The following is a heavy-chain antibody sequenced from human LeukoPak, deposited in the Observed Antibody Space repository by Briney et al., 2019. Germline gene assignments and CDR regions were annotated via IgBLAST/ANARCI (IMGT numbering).Heavy chain of an antibody. D-gene: IGHD3-22*01. CDR2: ISWNSGSI. Sequence: PGGSLRLSCAASGFTFDDYAMHWVRQAPGKGLEWVSGISWNSGSIGYADSVKGRFTISRDNAKNSLYLQMNSLRAEDTALYYCAKGASGYSSRDAFDIWGQGTMVTVSS. J-gene: IGHJ3*02. V-gene: IGHV3-9*01. CDR3: AKGASGYSSRDAFDI. CDR1: GFTFDDYA.